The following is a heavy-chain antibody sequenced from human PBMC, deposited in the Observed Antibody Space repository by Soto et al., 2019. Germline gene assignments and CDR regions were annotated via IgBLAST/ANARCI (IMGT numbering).Heavy chain of an antibody. CDR3: ARDPAEGYCSGGSCYPYYYYGMDV. D-gene: IGHD2-15*01. Sequence: SGPTLVNPTQTLTLTCTFSGLSLSTSGMRVSWIRQPPGKALEWLARIDWDDDKFYSTSLKTRLTISKDTSKNQVVLTMTNRDPVDTATYYCARDPAEGYCSGGSCYPYYYYGMDVWGQGTTVTVSS. J-gene: IGHJ6*02. V-gene: IGHV2-70*04. CDR2: IDWDDDK. CDR1: GLSLSTSGMR.